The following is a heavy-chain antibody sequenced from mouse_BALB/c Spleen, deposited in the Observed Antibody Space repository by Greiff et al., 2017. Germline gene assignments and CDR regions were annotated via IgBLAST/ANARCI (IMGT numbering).Heavy chain of an antibody. CDR2: ISSGGST. V-gene: IGHV5-6-5*01. Sequence: EVQLQESGGGLVKPGGSLKLSCAASGFTFSSYAMSWVRQTPEKRLEWVASISSGGSTYYPDSVKGRFTISRDNARNILYLQLSSLRSEDTAMYYCARGTGRYFDVWGAGTTVTVSS. CDR1: GFTFSSYA. CDR3: ARGTGRYFDV. D-gene: IGHD1-1*01. J-gene: IGHJ1*01.